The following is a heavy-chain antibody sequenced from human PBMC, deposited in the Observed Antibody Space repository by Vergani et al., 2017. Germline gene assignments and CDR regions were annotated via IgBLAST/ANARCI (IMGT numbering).Heavy chain of an antibody. CDR3: AKDFTRGYNWNDRVYFDY. Sequence: EVQLLESGGGLVQPGGSLRLSCAASGFTFSSYAMSWVRQAPGKGLEWVSAISGSGGSTYYADSVKGRFTISRDTSKNTLYLQMNSLRAEDTAVYYCAKDFTRGYNWNDRVYFDYWGQGTLVTVSS. J-gene: IGHJ4*02. CDR2: ISGSGGST. D-gene: IGHD1-20*01. CDR1: GFTFSSYA. V-gene: IGHV3-23*01.